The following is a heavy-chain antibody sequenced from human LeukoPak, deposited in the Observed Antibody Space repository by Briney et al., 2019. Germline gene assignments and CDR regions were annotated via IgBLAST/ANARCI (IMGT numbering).Heavy chain of an antibody. V-gene: IGHV1-46*01. J-gene: IGHJ4*02. CDR2: INPSGGST. D-gene: IGHD3-22*01. CDR1: GYTFTSYY. Sequence: ASVKVSCKASGYTFTSYYMHWVRQAPGQGLEWMGIINPSGGSTSYAQKFQGRVTMTRDMSTSTVYMELSGLRSEDTAVYYCAKGVYYYDSSGYSHFDYWGQGTLVTVSS. CDR3: AKGVYYYDSSGYSHFDY.